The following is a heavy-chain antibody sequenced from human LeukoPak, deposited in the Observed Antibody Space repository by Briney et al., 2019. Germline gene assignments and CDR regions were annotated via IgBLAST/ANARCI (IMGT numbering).Heavy chain of an antibody. J-gene: IGHJ6*02. CDR1: GFTFSSYG. V-gene: IGHV3-33*01. CDR2: IWYDGSNK. D-gene: IGHD3-10*01. CDR3: ARDRRGHYYYGMDV. Sequence: PGGSLRLSCAASGFTFSSYGMYWVRQAPGKGLEWVAVIWYDGSNKYYADSVKGRFTISRDNSKNTLYLQMNSLRAEDTAVYYCARDRRGHYYYGMDVWGQGTTVTVSS.